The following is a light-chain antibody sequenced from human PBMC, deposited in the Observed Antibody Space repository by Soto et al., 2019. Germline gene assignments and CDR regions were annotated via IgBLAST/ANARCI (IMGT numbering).Light chain of an antibody. CDR1: SSNIGDYH. CDR2: SSH. J-gene: IGLJ2*01. CDR3: AAWDDSLNGVV. V-gene: IGLV1-44*01. Sequence: QSVLTQPPSASGTPGQRVTISCSGSSSNIGDYHVHWYQQLPGAAPKVLIHSSHQRPSGVLDRFSGSKSGTSASLAISGLQSEDEADYYCAAWDDSLNGVVFGGGTKLTVL.